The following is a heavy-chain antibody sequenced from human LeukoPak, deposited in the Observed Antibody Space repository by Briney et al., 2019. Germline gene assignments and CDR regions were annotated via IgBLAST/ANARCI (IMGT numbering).Heavy chain of an antibody. Sequence: PSETLSLTCTVSGDSITNYYWAWIRQPAGKGLEWIGRIYSGGNSDYNPSLRGRVTISLDTSTNQFSLKLSSVTAADTPLYFCARDHRDQVGSGYYSGSWGQGKLVTASS. V-gene: IGHV4-4*07. D-gene: IGHD3-22*01. CDR2: IYSGGNS. CDR1: GDSITNYY. J-gene: IGHJ5*02. CDR3: ARDHRDQVGSGYYSGS.